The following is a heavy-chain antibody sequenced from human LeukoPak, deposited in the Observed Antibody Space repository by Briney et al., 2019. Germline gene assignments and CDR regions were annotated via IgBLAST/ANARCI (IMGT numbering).Heavy chain of an antibody. CDR1: GFTFSSYS. V-gene: IGHV3-21*01. D-gene: IGHD3-10*01. Sequence: GGSLRLSCAASGFTFSSYSMNWVRQAPGKGLEWVSSISSSSSYIYYADSVKGRFTISRDNAKNSLYLQMKSLRAEDTAVYYCARISSGSYHSGYYGMDVWGKGTTVTVSS. CDR2: ISSSSSYI. CDR3: ARISSGSYHSGYYGMDV. J-gene: IGHJ6*04.